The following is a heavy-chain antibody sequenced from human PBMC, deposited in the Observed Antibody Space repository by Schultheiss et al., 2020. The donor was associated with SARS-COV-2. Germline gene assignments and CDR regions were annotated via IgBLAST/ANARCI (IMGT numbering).Heavy chain of an antibody. D-gene: IGHD6-13*01. V-gene: IGHV3-48*04. Sequence: GGSLRLSCAASGFTFSSYAMSWVRQAPGKGLEWVSYISSSGSTIYYADSVKGRFTISRDNAKNSLYLQMNSLRAEDTAVYYCARDRFGSSWYEGPYYYYGMDVWGQGTTVTVSS. CDR3: ARDRFGSSWYEGPYYYYGMDV. CDR2: ISSSGSTI. J-gene: IGHJ6*02. CDR1: GFTFSSYA.